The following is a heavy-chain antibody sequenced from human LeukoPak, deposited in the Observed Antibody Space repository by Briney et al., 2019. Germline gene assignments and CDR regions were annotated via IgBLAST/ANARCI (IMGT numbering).Heavy chain of an antibody. V-gene: IGHV3-53*04. CDR1: EFTLSNYW. CDR2: IYSGGST. CDR3: ARYGADDAFDI. J-gene: IGHJ3*02. Sequence: GGSLRLSCAASEFTLSNYWLSWVRQAPGKGLEWVSVIYSGGSTYYADSVKGRFTISRHNSKNTLYLQMNSLRAEDTAVYYCARYGADDAFDIWGQGTMVTVSS. D-gene: IGHD4-17*01.